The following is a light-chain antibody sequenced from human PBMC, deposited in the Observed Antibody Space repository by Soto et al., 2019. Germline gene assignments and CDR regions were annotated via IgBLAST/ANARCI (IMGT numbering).Light chain of an antibody. CDR1: QNVYNN. CDR2: DAS. Sequence: EIVMTQSPATLSVSPGEGATLSCKASQNVYNNLAWYQQRPGQPPRLLIYDASTRATGISARFSGSGYGTEFTLTNSGLQSVDFAVDFCQQCRNWPLSFGGGTKVEIK. J-gene: IGKJ4*01. V-gene: IGKV3-15*01. CDR3: QQCRNWPLS.